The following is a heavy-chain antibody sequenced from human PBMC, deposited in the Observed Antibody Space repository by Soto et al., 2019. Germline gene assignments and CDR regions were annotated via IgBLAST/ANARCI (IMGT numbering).Heavy chain of an antibody. CDR2: IIPIFGTA. J-gene: IGHJ4*02. Sequence: QVQLVQSGAEVKKPGSSVKVSCKASGGTFSSYAISWVRQAPGQGLEWLGGIIPIFGTANYAQKFQGRVTITADKSTSTSYMELSSLRSEDTAVYYCARLADWNYVRSFDYCGQGTLVTVSS. CDR3: ARLADWNYVRSFDY. V-gene: IGHV1-69*06. D-gene: IGHD1-7*01. CDR1: GGTFSSYA.